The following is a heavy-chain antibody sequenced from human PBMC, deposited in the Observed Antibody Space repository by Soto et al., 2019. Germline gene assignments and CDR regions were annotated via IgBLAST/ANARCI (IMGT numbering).Heavy chain of an antibody. D-gene: IGHD1-26*01. CDR2: IYFTGST. J-gene: IGHJ4*02. CDR1: GASVNRGGYY. V-gene: IGHV4-31*03. Sequence: SETLSLTCTVSGASVNRGGYYWSWLRQLPGEGLEWLGYIYFTGSTYYSPSLESRVTISLDTSQNQFSLRLTSVTAADTPAHYPERPNAWEVLIALWGQGTLVTVSS. CDR3: ERPNAWEVLIAL.